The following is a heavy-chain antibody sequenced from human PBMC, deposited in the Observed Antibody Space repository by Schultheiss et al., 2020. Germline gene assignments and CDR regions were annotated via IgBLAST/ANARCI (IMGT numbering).Heavy chain of an antibody. CDR1: GGSFSGYY. CDR3: ARDVYYDSSGYYPNFDY. J-gene: IGHJ4*02. D-gene: IGHD3-22*01. V-gene: IGHV4-34*01. CDR2: INHSGST. Sequence: SETLSLTCAVYGGSFSGYYWSWIRQPPGKGLEWIGEINHSGSTNYNPSLKSRVTISVDTSKNQFSLKLSSVTAADTAVYYCARDVYYDSSGYYPNFDYWGQGTLGTVSS.